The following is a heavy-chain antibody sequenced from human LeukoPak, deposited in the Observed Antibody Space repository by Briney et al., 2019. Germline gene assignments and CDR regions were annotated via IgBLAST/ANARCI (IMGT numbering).Heavy chain of an antibody. CDR1: GFTFSAYD. Sequence: GGSLRLSCAASGFTFSAYDMSWVRQAPGKGLEWVSAISGSGGSTYYADSVKGRFTISRDNSKNTLYLQMNSLRAEDTAIYYCAKDRSGAFWSDSGWDYYGMDVWGQGTTVTVSS. V-gene: IGHV3-23*01. CDR3: AKDRSGAFWSDSGWDYYGMDV. J-gene: IGHJ6*02. D-gene: IGHD3-3*01. CDR2: ISGSGGST.